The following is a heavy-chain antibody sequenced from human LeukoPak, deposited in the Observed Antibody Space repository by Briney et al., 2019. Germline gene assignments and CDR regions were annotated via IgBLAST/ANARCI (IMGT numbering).Heavy chain of an antibody. CDR1: GGSISSYY. CDR3: ARHSAHSSTNDAFDI. J-gene: IGHJ3*02. D-gene: IGHD6-13*01. V-gene: IGHV4-59*01. CDR2: IYYSGST. Sequence: SETLSLTCTVSGGSISSYYWSWIRQPPGKGLEWIGYIYYSGSTNYNPSLKSRVTISVDTSKNQFSLKLTSVTAADTAVYYCARHSAHSSTNDAFDIWGQGTMVTVSS.